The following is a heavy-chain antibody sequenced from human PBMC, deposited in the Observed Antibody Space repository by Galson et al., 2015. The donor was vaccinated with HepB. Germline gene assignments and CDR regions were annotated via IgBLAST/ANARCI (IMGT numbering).Heavy chain of an antibody. D-gene: IGHD1-26*01. J-gene: IGHJ4*02. CDR3: ASGEGGSGSYDY. V-gene: IGHV1-46*01. Sequence: VSCKASGYTFTSYYMHWVRQAPGQGLEWMGIINPSGGSTSYAQKFQGRVTMTRDTSISTAYMELSRLRSDDTAVYYCASGEGGSGSYDYWGQGTLVTVSS. CDR2: INPSGGST. CDR1: GYTFTSYY.